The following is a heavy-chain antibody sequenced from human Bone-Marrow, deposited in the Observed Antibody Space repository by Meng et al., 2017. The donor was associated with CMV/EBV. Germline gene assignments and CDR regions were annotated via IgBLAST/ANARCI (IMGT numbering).Heavy chain of an antibody. CDR3: ARDRRITMVRGVTLDGMDV. J-gene: IGHJ6*02. CDR1: GYTFTGYY. CDR2: INPNSGGT. Sequence: ASVKVSCKASGYTFTGYYMHWVRQAPGQGLEWMGWINPNSGGTNYAQKFQGRVTMTRDTSTSTAYMELRSLRSDDTAVYYCARDRRITMVRGVTLDGMDVWGQGPTVTVSS. D-gene: IGHD3-10*01. V-gene: IGHV1-2*02.